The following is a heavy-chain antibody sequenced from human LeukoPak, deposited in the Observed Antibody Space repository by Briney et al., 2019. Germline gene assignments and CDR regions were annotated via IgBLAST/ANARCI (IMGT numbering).Heavy chain of an antibody. CDR2: VNPNSGNT. D-gene: IGHD3-22*01. CDR1: GYTFTSYG. J-gene: IGHJ4*02. Sequence: GASVKVSCMASGYTFTSYGISWVRQAPGQGLEWMGWVNPNSGNTGYAQKFQGRVTMTRNTSISTAYMELSSLRSEDTAVYYCARRVYYYDSSGYIDYWGQGTLVTVSS. CDR3: ARRVYYYDSSGYIDY. V-gene: IGHV1-8*02.